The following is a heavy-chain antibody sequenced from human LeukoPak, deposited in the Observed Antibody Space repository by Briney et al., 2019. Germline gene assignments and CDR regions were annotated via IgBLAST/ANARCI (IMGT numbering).Heavy chain of an antibody. V-gene: IGHV1-3*01. Sequence: GASVKVSCKASGYTFTNYAIHWVRQAPGQRLEWMGWVNAGNGNTKYSQKFQGRVTFTRDTSASTAYMERSSLSSEDTAVYYCARHNDRTRGAFDIWGQGTMVTVSS. CDR2: VNAGNGNT. CDR3: ARHNDRTRGAFDI. J-gene: IGHJ3*02. D-gene: IGHD1-1*01. CDR1: GYTFTNYA.